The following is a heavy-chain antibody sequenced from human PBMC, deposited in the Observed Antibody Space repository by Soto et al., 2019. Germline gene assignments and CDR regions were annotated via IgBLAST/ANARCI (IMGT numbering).Heavy chain of an antibody. CDR1: RDTVKSYW. CDR2: IYPTDLDT. CDR3: ARRKFYAPDFDP. V-gene: IGHV5-51*01. J-gene: IGHJ5*02. D-gene: IGHD3-16*01. Sequence: KLSCKASRDTVKSYWIGWGRQMPGKGPEWLGIIYPTDLDTVYNPSLQGRVTISVDKSIGTAYLQWSSLRASDTAIYYCARRKFYAPDFDPGGPGTLVTVS.